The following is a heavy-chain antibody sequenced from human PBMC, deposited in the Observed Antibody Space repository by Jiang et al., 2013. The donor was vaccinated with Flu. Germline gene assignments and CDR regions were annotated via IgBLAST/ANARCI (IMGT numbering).Heavy chain of an antibody. V-gene: IGHV3-48*03. J-gene: IGHJ3*02. Sequence: VQLVESGGGLVQPGGSLRLSCAASGFTFSNYEINWVRQAPGKGLEWVSYISSSGSSIHYADSVKGRFTISRDNAKNSVYLQMNSLRAEDTAVYYCAGEGSGWWNAFDIWGQGTMVTVSS. CDR1: GFTFSNYE. D-gene: IGHD6-19*01. CDR2: ISSSGSSI. CDR3: AGEGSGWWNAFDI.